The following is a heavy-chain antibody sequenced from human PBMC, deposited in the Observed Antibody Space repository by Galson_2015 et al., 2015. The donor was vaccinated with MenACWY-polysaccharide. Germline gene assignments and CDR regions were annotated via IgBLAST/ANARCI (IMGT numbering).Heavy chain of an antibody. Sequence: SLRLSCAASGFTFRSHWMDWVRRAPGKGLEWVANIDQDGNEKYYVDSVKGRFTISRDNAKNTLSLQMNSLRAEDTGIYYCSLTLDYWGQGTLVTVSS. J-gene: IGHJ4*02. CDR2: IDQDGNEK. CDR3: SLTLDY. V-gene: IGHV3-7*01. CDR1: GFTFRSHW.